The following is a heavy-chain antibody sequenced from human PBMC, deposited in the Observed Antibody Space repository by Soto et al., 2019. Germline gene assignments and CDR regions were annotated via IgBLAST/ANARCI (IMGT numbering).Heavy chain of an antibody. CDR3: TRDFAEDEDIVVVPAAPDAFDI. CDR1: GFTFGDYA. V-gene: IGHV3-49*03. CDR2: IRSKAYGGTT. J-gene: IGHJ3*02. Sequence: GGSLRLSCTASGFTFGDYAMSWFRQAPGKGLEWVGFIRSKAYGGTTEYAASVKGRFTISRDDSKSIAYLQMNSLKTEDTAVYYCTRDFAEDEDIVVVPAAPDAFDIWGQGTMVTVSS. D-gene: IGHD2-2*01.